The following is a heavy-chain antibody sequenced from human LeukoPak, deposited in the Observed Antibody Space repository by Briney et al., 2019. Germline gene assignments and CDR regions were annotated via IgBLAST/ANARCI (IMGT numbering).Heavy chain of an antibody. CDR1: GFTFSDYW. CDR3: ARRYFDS. V-gene: IGHV3-7*03. J-gene: IGHJ4*02. Sequence: GGSLRLSCAASGFTFSDYWMHWVRQAPGKGLEWVANIKQDGSAKYHVDSVKGRFTISRDNAKNSLYLQMNSLRAEDTAVYYCARRYFDSWGQGTLVTVSS. CDR2: IKQDGSAK.